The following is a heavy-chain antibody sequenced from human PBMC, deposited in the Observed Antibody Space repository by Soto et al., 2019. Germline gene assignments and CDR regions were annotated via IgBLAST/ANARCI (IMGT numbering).Heavy chain of an antibody. V-gene: IGHV1-18*01. CDR1: GYTFTTYG. CDR3: ARDPSYYGMDV. CDR2: ISTSNGNI. J-gene: IGHJ6*02. Sequence: ASVKVSCKASGYTFTTYGISWVRQAPGQGLEWMGWISTSNGNINYAQKLQGRVTMTTDTSTSTAYMELSSLRSEDTAVYYCARDPSYYGMDVWGQGTTVTVSS.